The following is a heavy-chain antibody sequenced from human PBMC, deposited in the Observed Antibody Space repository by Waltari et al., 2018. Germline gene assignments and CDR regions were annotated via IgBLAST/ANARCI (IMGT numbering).Heavy chain of an antibody. V-gene: IGHV4-4*07. J-gene: IGHJ4*02. D-gene: IGHD3-10*01. CDR1: GGSISSYY. CDR3: ARGRITKPGDYFDY. CDR2: IYTSGST. Sequence: QVQLQESGPGLVKPSETLSLTCTVSGGSISSYYWSWIRQPAGKGLEWIGRIYTSGSTNYNPSRKSRVTMSVDTSKNQFSLKLSSVTAADTAVYYCARGRITKPGDYFDYWGQGTLVTVSS.